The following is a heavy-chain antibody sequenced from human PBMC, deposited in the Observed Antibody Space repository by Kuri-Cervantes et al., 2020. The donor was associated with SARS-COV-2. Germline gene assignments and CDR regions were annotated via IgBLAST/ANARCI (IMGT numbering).Heavy chain of an antibody. J-gene: IGHJ5*02. CDR2: ISAYNGNT. CDR3: ATSGQWPHLDP. CDR1: GYTFTSYG. D-gene: IGHD6-19*01. V-gene: IGHV1-18*01. Sequence: ASVNVSCKASGYTFTSYGISWVRQAPGQGLEWMGWISAYNGNTNYAQKLQGRVTMTTDTSTSAAYMELRSLRSEDTAVYYCATSGQWPHLDPWGQGTLVTVSS.